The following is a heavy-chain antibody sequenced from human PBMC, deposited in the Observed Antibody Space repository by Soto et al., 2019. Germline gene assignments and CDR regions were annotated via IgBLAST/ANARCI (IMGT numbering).Heavy chain of an antibody. CDR3: ARAIWFGESAWFAP. Sequence: SETLSLTCAVSGYSISSGYYWGWIRQPPGKGLEWIGSIYHSGSTYYNPSLKSRVTISVDTSKNQFSLKLSSVTAADTAVYYCARAIWFGESAWFAPWGQGTLVTVSS. CDR2: IYHSGST. D-gene: IGHD3-10*01. J-gene: IGHJ5*02. CDR1: GYSISSGYY. V-gene: IGHV4-38-2*01.